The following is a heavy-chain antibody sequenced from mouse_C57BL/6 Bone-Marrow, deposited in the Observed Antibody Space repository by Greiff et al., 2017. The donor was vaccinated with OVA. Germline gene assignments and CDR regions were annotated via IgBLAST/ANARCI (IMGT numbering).Heavy chain of an antibody. V-gene: IGHV1-50*01. Sequence: QVQLQQSGAELVKPGASVKLSCKASGYTFTSYWMQWVKPRPGQGLEWIGEIDPSDSYTNYNQKFKGKATLTVDTSSSTAYMQLSSLTSEDSAVYYCARGNPNAMDYWGQGTSVTVSS. CDR1: GYTFTSYW. CDR2: IDPSDSYT. J-gene: IGHJ4*01. CDR3: ARGNPNAMDY.